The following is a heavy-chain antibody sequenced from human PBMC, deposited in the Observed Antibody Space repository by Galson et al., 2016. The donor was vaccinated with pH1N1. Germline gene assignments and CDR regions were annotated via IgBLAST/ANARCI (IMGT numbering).Heavy chain of an antibody. CDR3: AGTARRYHLDY. Sequence: SLRLSCAASGVVFSDLFMAWIRQTPGQGLEYLSYISASGSYTNYAYSVKGRFTISRDNAKNSLYLEINNLRAGDTAVYFCAGTARRYHLDYWGQGALVTVSS. V-gene: IGHV3-11*06. D-gene: IGHD1-14*01. CDR2: ISASGSYT. J-gene: IGHJ4*02. CDR1: GVVFSDLF.